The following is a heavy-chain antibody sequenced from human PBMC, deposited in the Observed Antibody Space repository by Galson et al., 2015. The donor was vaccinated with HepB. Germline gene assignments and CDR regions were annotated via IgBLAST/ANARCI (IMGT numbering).Heavy chain of an antibody. CDR3: AKDVLGYSSSWRQDLFDY. J-gene: IGHJ4*02. CDR2: ISGSGGST. V-gene: IGHV3-23*01. CDR1: GFTYSSYA. D-gene: IGHD6-13*01. Sequence: SLRLSCAASGFTYSSYAMSWVREAQGRGLEWVSAISGSGGSTYYADSVKGRFTISRDNSKNTLYLQMNSLRAEDTAVYYCAKDVLGYSSSWRQDLFDYWGQGTLVTVSS.